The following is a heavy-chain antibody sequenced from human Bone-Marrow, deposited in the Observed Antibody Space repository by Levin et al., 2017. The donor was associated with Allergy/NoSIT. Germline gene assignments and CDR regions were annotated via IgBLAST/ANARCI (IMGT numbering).Heavy chain of an antibody. Sequence: ESLKISCAASGFSFSGYWMHWVRQVPGKGLEWVSRIDEGGGRIDYADSVKGRFTISRDNAKNTLYLQTTNLRAEDTALYYCARDSSAAGLDYWGQGTLVTVSS. V-gene: IGHV3-74*01. J-gene: IGHJ4*02. CDR2: IDEGGGRI. D-gene: IGHD6-13*01. CDR1: GFSFSGYW. CDR3: ARDSSAAGLDY.